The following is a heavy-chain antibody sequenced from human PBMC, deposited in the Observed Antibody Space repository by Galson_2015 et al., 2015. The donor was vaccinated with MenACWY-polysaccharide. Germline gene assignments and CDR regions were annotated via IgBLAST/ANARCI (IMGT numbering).Heavy chain of an antibody. J-gene: IGHJ4*02. CDR2: ISGSGGST. D-gene: IGHD2-2*01. V-gene: IGHV3-23*01. Sequence: SLRLSCAAFGFTFSSSAMSWVRQAPGRGLEWVSGISGSGGSTYYADAVKGRFTISRDNSKNTLYLQMDSLRAEDTAVYYCAKAYIVVIPDAAYDCWGQGALVTVSS. CDR1: GFTFSSSA. CDR3: AKAYIVVIPDAAYDC.